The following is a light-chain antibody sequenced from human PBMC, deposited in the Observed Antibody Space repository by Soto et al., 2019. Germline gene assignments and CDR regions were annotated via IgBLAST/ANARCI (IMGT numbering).Light chain of an antibody. CDR3: QQTYNTPLT. J-gene: IGKJ4*01. V-gene: IGKV1-39*01. CDR2: AAS. CDR1: QSIGKY. Sequence: DIQMTQSPSSLSASVGDRVTITCRASQSIGKYLSWFQQTPGNAPKLLIYAASGLQSGVPSRFSGSGSGTDFTLTNNSLQREDFATYYCQQTYNTPLTFGGGTRVDI.